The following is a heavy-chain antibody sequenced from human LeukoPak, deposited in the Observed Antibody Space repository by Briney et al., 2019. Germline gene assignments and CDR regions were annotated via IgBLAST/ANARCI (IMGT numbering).Heavy chain of an antibody. V-gene: IGHV3-21*01. CDR1: GFTFSSYE. CDR2: ISSSSSYI. J-gene: IGHJ3*02. Sequence: GGSLRLSCAASGFTFSSYEMNWVRQAPGQGLEWVSSISSSSSYIYYADSVKGRFTISRDNAKNSLYLQMNSLRVEDTAVYYCARGPLDSFDIWGQGTMVTVSS. CDR3: ARGPLDSFDI.